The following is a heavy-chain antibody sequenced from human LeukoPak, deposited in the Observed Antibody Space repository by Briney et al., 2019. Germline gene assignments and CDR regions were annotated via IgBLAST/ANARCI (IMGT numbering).Heavy chain of an antibody. V-gene: IGHV3-66*01. Sequence: TGGSLRLSSAASGFTFTNYAMSWVRQTPGKGLEWVSLFYSGGSIYYTDSVKGRFTISRDNSKNTLYLQMNSLRAEDTAVYYCARDFHDGAKGFDIWGQGTMVTVSS. CDR2: FYSGGSI. CDR3: ARDFHDGAKGFDI. J-gene: IGHJ3*02. D-gene: IGHD3-16*01. CDR1: GFTFTNYA.